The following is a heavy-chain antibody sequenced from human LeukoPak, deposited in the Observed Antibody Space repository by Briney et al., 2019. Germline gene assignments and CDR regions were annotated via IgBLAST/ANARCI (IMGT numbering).Heavy chain of an antibody. CDR2: ISSSSSYI. J-gene: IGHJ4*02. D-gene: IGHD2-15*01. V-gene: IGHV3-21*01. CDR3: ARSSKVVVAATMVGY. CDR1: GFTFSSYS. Sequence: GGSLRLSCAASGFTFSSYSMNWVRHAPGKGLEWVSSISSSSSYIYYADSVKGRFTISRDNAKNSLYLQMNSLRAEDTAVYYCARSSKVVVAATMVGYWGQGTLVTVSS.